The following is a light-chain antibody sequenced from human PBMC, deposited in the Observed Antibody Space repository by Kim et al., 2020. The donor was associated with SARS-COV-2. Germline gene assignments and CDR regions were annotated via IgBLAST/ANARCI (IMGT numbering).Light chain of an antibody. CDR2: KAS. Sequence: GDRVTITCRASQTISSRLAWYQKKPGKAPNLLIYKASSLESGVPSRFSGSGSGTEFTLTITSLQPDDSATYYCQQYNGYSTFGQ. CDR3: QQYNGYST. CDR1: QTISSR. J-gene: IGKJ1*01. V-gene: IGKV1-5*03.